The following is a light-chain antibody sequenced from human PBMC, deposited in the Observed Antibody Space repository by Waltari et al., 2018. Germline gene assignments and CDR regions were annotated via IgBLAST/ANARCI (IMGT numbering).Light chain of an antibody. Sequence: DIQLTQSPSALSASVGDRITITCRASQSAYINLDWYQQQPGKAPKVLVHKASKLENGVPSRFSGSGSETEFTFTISSLQPDDFATYYCQQYNKLPVTFGGGTRVDVK. CDR3: QQYNKLPVT. CDR2: KAS. V-gene: IGKV1-5*03. J-gene: IGKJ4*01. CDR1: QSAYIN.